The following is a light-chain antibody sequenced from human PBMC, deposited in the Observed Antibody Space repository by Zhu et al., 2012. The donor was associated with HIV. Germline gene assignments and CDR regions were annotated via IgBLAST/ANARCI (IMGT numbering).Light chain of an antibody. CDR3: QQYNSYSGT. J-gene: IGKJ1*01. CDR1: HSINSW. V-gene: IGKV1-5*03. Sequence: DIQMTQSPSTLSASVGDRVTTTCRASHSINSWLAWYQQKPGKAPILLIYKASTLESGVPSRFSGSGSGTEFTLTISSLQPDDFATYYCQQYNSYSGTFGQGTKVEIK. CDR2: KAS.